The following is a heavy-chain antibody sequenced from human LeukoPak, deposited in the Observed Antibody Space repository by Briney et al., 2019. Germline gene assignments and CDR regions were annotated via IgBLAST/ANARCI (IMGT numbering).Heavy chain of an antibody. CDR1: GFTFSSYG. CDR3: AKYPYYYDSSGYYAEYFQH. Sequence: GGSLRLSCAASGFTFSSYGMHWVRQASGKGLEWVAFIRYDGSNKYYADSVKGRFTISRDNSKNTLYLQMNSLRAEDTAVYYCAKYPYYYDSSGYYAEYFQHWGQGTLVTVSS. V-gene: IGHV3-30*02. D-gene: IGHD3-22*01. J-gene: IGHJ1*01. CDR2: IRYDGSNK.